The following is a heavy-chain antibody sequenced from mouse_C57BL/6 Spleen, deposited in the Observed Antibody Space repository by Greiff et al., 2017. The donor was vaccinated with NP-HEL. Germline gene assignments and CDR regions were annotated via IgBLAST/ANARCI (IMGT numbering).Heavy chain of an antibody. CDR1: GYAFSSSW. V-gene: IGHV1-82*01. CDR3: ASNYYGYDGHYFDY. Sequence: VQLQQSGPELVKPGASVKISCKASGYAFSSSWMNWVKQRPGKGLEWIGRIYPGDGDTNYNGKFKGKATLTADTSSSTAYMQLSSLTSEDSAVYFCASNYYGYDGHYFDYWGQGTTLTVSS. D-gene: IGHD2-2*01. J-gene: IGHJ2*01. CDR2: IYPGDGDT.